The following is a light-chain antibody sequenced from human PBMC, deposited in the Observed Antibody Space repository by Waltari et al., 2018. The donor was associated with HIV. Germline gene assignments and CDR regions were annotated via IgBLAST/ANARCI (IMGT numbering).Light chain of an antibody. CDR2: EGS. V-gene: IGLV2-23*01. CDR3: CSYTSYSSRI. CDR1: SSDVGSYNL. Sequence: QSALTQPASVSGSPGQSITISCSGTSSDVGSYNLVSWYQHHPGKAPKLILYEGSTRPSGVSYRFSGSKFGNLASLTISGLHAEDEADYYCCSYTSYSSRIFGGGTKLTVL. J-gene: IGLJ2*01.